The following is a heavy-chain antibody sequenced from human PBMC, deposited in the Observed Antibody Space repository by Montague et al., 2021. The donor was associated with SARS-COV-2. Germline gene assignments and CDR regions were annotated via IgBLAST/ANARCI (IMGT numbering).Heavy chain of an antibody. Sequence: SLRLSCAASGFTVSSNYMSWVRQAPGKGLEWVSVIYSGGSTYYADSVKGRFTISRDNSKNTLYLQMNSLRAEDTAVYYCARELHPTESCYYGMDVWGQGTTVTVSS. J-gene: IGHJ6*02. D-gene: IGHD2-15*01. CDR3: ARELHPTESCYYGMDV. CDR2: IYSGGST. CDR1: GFTVSSNY. V-gene: IGHV3-53*01.